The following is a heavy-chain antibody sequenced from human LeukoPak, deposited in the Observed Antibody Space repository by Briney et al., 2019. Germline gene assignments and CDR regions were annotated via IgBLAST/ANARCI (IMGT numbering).Heavy chain of an antibody. J-gene: IGHJ4*02. CDR1: GYTFTGYY. Sequence: GASVKVSCKASGYTFTGYYMHWVRQAPGQGLEWMGWINPNSGGTNYAQKFQGRVTMTRDTSISTAYMELSRLRSDDTAVYYCARGNSGSYPNFDYWGQGTLVTVSS. CDR2: INPNSGGT. V-gene: IGHV1-2*02. D-gene: IGHD1-26*01. CDR3: ARGNSGSYPNFDY.